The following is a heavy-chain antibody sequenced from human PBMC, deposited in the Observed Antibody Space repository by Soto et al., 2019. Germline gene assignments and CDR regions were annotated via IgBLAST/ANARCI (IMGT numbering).Heavy chain of an antibody. D-gene: IGHD4-17*01. J-gene: IGHJ5*02. CDR3: ARDDYGDYGYNWFDP. CDR1: GGSISSGGYY. CDR2: IYYSGST. Sequence: QVQLQESGPGLVKPSQTLSLTCTVSGGSISSGGYYWSWIRQHPGKGLEWIGYIYYSGSTYYNPSLKSRVTIXXDXSXXQFSLKLSSVTAADTAVYYCARDDYGDYGYNWFDPWGQGTLVTVSS. V-gene: IGHV4-31*03.